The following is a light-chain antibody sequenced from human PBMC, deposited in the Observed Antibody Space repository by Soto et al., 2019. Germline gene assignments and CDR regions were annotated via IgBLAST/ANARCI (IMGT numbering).Light chain of an antibody. CDR3: QQYNSYSPLT. V-gene: IGKV1-5*01. Sequence: EIQMTRAASTRTASLAARVNITCRASQTISSWLAWYQQKPGKAPKLLIYDASSLESGVPSRFSGSGSGTEFTLTIISLQPDDFATYYCQQYNSYSPLTVGGGTKVDIK. J-gene: IGKJ4*01. CDR2: DAS. CDR1: QTISSW.